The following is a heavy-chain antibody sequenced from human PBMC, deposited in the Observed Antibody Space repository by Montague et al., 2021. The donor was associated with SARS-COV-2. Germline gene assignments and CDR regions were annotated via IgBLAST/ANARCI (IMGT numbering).Heavy chain of an antibody. Sequence: SETLSLTCTVSGGPISNWHWNWIRQAFGKGLEFIGRIYPSGNTNXNPSLKSRVTMSLDTSKNELSLSLTSMTAADTAVYYCATRDRAFDFWGQGTLVTVSS. D-gene: IGHD2-21*01. J-gene: IGHJ4*02. V-gene: IGHV4-4*07. CDR1: GGPISNWH. CDR3: ATRDRAFDF. CDR2: IYPSGNT.